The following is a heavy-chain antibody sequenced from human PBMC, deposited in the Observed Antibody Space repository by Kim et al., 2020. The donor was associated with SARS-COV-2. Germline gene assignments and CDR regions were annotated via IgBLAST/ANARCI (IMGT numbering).Heavy chain of an antibody. J-gene: IGHJ4*02. D-gene: IGHD3-3*01. Sequence: YGDAVKSRFTISRDKDKKSRYLQMNSLRGEDTAVYYCARDSYCDLWAFDYWGQGTLVTVSS. CDR3: ARDSYCDLWAFDY. V-gene: IGHV3-7*01.